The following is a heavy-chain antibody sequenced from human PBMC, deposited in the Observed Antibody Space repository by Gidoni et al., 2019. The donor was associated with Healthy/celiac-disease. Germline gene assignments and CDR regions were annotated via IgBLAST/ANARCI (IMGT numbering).Heavy chain of an antibody. CDR3: ARGDIVVVPAALRAYYYGIDV. J-gene: IGHJ6*02. V-gene: IGHV3-7*04. Sequence: EVQRVESGGGLVQPGGALSCSWAASGFAFSSYWMRWVRPAPGKGLEWVANRKQDGSAKNYVDSVKRRLTISSDNAKNSPALQMNSLRAEDTAVYYSARGDIVVVPAALRAYYYGIDVWGQGTTVTVSS. D-gene: IGHD2-2*01. CDR1: GFAFSSYW. CDR2: RKQDGSAK.